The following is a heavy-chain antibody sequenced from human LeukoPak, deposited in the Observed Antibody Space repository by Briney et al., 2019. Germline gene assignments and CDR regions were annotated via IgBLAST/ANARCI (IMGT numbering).Heavy chain of an antibody. Sequence: PSETLSLTCTVSGGSISSYYWSWIRQPPGKGLEWIGYIYYSGSTNYNPSFKSRVTISVDTSKNQFSLKLSSVTAADTAVYYCARDRSSAIDYWGQGTLVTVSS. J-gene: IGHJ4*02. D-gene: IGHD6-25*01. CDR1: GGSISSYY. CDR3: ARDRSSAIDY. CDR2: IYYSGST. V-gene: IGHV4-59*01.